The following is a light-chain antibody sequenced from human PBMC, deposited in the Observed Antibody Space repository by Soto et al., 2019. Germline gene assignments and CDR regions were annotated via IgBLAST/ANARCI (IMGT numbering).Light chain of an antibody. CDR1: SSDVGAFNY. J-gene: IGLJ2*01. Sequence: QSALTQPASVSGSPGQAITISCSGTSSDVGAFNYVSWYQQHPGKAPKLMIYDVSNRPSGVSNRFSGSKSGNTASLTISGLRAEDEADYYCCSYAGDLALFGGGTKLTVL. CDR2: DVS. V-gene: IGLV2-14*03. CDR3: CSYAGDLAL.